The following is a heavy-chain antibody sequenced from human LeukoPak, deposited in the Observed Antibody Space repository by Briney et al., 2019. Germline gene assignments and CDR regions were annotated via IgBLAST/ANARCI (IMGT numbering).Heavy chain of an antibody. V-gene: IGHV1-69*06. CDR3: ARELLNYYDSSGLDY. J-gene: IGHJ4*02. Sequence: SVKVSCKASGGTFSSYAISWVRQAPGQGLEWMGGIIPIFGTANYAQKFQGRVTITADKSTSTAYMELSSLRSEDTAVYYCARELLNYYDSSGLDYWGQGTLVTVSS. D-gene: IGHD3-22*01. CDR2: IIPIFGTA. CDR1: GGTFSSYA.